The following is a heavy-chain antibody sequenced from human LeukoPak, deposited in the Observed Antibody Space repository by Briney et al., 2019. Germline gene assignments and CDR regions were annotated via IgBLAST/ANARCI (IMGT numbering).Heavy chain of an antibody. D-gene: IGHD3-9*01. CDR2: IYYSGST. J-gene: IGHJ3*02. CDR3: ARHSKTYYDILTGYSPTFNDAFDI. Sequence: PSETLSLTCTVSGGSISSYYWSWIRQPPGKGLEWIGYIYYSGSTNYNPSLESRVTISVDTSKNQFSLKLSSVTAADTAVYYCARHSKTYYDILTGYSPTFNDAFDIWGQGTMVTVSS. CDR1: GGSISSYY. V-gene: IGHV4-59*08.